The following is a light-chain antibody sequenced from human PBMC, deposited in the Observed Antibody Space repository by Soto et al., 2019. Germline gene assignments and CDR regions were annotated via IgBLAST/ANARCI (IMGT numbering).Light chain of an antibody. Sequence: QAVVPQPPSVSGAPGQRVTISCTGSSSNIGAGYDVHWYQQLPGTAPKLLIYGNSNRPSGVPDRFSGSNSGTSASLAITWLQAEDEADYYCQSYDSSRGVFGGGTKVTVL. V-gene: IGLV1-40*01. CDR1: SSNIGAGYD. J-gene: IGLJ2*01. CDR3: QSYDSSRGV. CDR2: GNS.